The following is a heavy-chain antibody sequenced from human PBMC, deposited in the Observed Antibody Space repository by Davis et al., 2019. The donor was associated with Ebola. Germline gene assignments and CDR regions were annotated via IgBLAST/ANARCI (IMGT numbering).Heavy chain of an antibody. CDR3: ARGRAMGDY. CDR2: INANTGNP. CDR1: AYTISNNA. D-gene: IGHD3-16*01. Sequence: ASSLITSKASAYTISNNAVNRVRQAPGQGLEWMGWINANTGNPTYAQGFTGRFVFSLDTSVSTAYLQISSLKAEDTAVYYCARGRAMGDYWGQGTLVTVSS. J-gene: IGHJ4*02. V-gene: IGHV7-4-1*02.